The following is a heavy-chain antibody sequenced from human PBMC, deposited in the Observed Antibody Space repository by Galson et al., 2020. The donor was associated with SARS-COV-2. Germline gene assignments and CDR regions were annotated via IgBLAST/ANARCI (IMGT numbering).Heavy chain of an antibody. J-gene: IGHJ3*02. CDR2: IFHSGIT. CDR3: ARPVSGRRDAFEI. CDR1: GYSISSGYY. V-gene: IGHV4-38-2*01. D-gene: IGHD3-10*01. Sequence: SETLSLICSVSGYSISSGYYWGWLRQSPGKGLEWIGNIFHSGITYYNASLKGRVTISVDTSKNQFSLKLSSVTAADTAIYYCARPVSGRRDAFEIWGQGTMVTVSS.